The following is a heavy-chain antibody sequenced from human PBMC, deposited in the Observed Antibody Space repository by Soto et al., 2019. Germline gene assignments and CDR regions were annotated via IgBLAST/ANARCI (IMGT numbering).Heavy chain of an antibody. CDR2: VYASGST. CDR1: SGSIRNFY. V-gene: IGHV4-4*07. D-gene: IGHD1-1*01. J-gene: IGHJ6*02. CDR3: AGEVQVELRPYSNYYDIDV. Sequence: SETLSLTCTVSSGSIRNFYWSWIRQSAGKGLEWIGRVYASGSTNYNPSLKSRVSMSVDTSKNQFSLKLNSVTAEDTAVYFCAGEVQVELRPYSNYYDIDVWRPGT.